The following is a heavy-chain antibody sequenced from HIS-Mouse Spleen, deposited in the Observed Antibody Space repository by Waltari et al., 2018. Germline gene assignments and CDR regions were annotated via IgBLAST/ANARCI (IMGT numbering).Heavy chain of an antibody. J-gene: IGHJ2*01. D-gene: IGHD6-13*01. CDR1: GGSISSSSYY. CDR2: IYYRVGT. CDR3: AREIPYSSSWYDWYFDL. V-gene: IGHV4-39*07. Sequence: QLQLQESGPGLVKPSETLSLTCTVSGGSISSSSYYWGWIRQPPGKGLEWIGSIYYRVGTYYNPSLKSRVTISVDTSKNQFSLKLSSVTAADTAVYYCAREIPYSSSWYDWYFDLWGRGTLVTVSS.